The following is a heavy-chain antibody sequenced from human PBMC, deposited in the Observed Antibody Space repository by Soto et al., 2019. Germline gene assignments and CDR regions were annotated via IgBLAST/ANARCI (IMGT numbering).Heavy chain of an antibody. Sequence: PGGSLRLSCEASGFTFSRYSMNWVRQAPGKGLEWVSSISSSSSYIYYADSVKGRFTISRDNAKNSLYLQMNSLRAEDTAVYYCARVVCFDISGYQYWGQGTLVTVSS. V-gene: IGHV3-21*01. J-gene: IGHJ4*02. CDR3: ARVVCFDISGYQY. D-gene: IGHD3-22*01. CDR1: GFTFSRYS. CDR2: ISSSSSYI.